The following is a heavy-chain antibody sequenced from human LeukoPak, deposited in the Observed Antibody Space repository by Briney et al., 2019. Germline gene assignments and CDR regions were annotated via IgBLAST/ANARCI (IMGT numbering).Heavy chain of an antibody. CDR3: AREEYYYGSGRGDYYYYMDV. CDR2: INHSGST. Sequence: PSETLSLTCTVYGGSFSGYYWSWIRQPPGKGLEWIGEINHSGSTNYNPSLKSRVTISVDTSKNQFSLKLSSVTAADTAVYYCAREEYYYGSGRGDYYYYMDVWGKGTTVTISS. CDR1: GGSFSGYY. D-gene: IGHD3-10*01. J-gene: IGHJ6*03. V-gene: IGHV4-34*01.